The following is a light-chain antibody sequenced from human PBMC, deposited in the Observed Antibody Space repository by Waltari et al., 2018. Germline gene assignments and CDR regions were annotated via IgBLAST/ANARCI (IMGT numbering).Light chain of an antibody. CDR2: GAS. CDR1: QSINSY. Sequence: EVVMTQSPATVSVSPGERATLSCRASQSINSYLAWYQQKPGQAPRRLIYGASTRAPGIPAIFSGSGSGTDFTLTISSLQSEDFAIYYCQQYNKWPLTFGPGTKVHF. J-gene: IGKJ3*01. V-gene: IGKV3-15*01. CDR3: QQYNKWPLT.